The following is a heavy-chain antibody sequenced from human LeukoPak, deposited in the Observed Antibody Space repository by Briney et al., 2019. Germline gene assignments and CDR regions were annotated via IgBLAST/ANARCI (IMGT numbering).Heavy chain of an antibody. Sequence: GESLKISCAASGFTFSDYYMSWIRQAPGKGLEWVSYISSSGSTIYYADSVKGRFTISRDNAKNSLYLQMNSLRVEDTAVYYCARVPGTTYYYYYMDVWGKGTTVAVSS. V-gene: IGHV3-11*04. D-gene: IGHD1-1*01. CDR2: ISSSGSTI. J-gene: IGHJ6*03. CDR1: GFTFSDYY. CDR3: ARVPGTTYYYYYMDV.